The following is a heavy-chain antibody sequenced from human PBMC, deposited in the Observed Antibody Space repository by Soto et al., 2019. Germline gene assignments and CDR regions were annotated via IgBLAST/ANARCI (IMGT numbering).Heavy chain of an antibody. CDR3: ARAGLAPFDY. J-gene: IGHJ4*02. D-gene: IGHD6-19*01. CDR1: GFTFSNYN. CDR2: ITYSSTTI. Sequence: WGSLRLSCAASGFTFSNYNMNWVRQTPGKGLEWVSYITYSSTTISYADSVNGRFTISRDNAKNSLYLQMNSLRDEDTAVYYCARAGLAPFDYWGQGTLVT. V-gene: IGHV3-48*02.